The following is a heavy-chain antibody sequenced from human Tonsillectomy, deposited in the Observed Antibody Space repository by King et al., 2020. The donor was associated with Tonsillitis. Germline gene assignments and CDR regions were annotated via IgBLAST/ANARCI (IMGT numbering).Heavy chain of an antibody. V-gene: IGHV1-69*09. CDR2: IIPILGIA. Sequence: VQLVESGAEVKKPGSSVKVSCKASGGTFSNHAINWVRQAPGQGLEWMGRIIPILGIANYAQKFQGRVTITADKSTSTAYMELRSLTSEDTAVYYCARDQEAYHVSIFEFDFWGLGTPVTVSS. CDR1: GGTFSNHA. D-gene: IGHD3-3*02. J-gene: IGHJ4*02. CDR3: ARDQEAYHVSIFEFDF.